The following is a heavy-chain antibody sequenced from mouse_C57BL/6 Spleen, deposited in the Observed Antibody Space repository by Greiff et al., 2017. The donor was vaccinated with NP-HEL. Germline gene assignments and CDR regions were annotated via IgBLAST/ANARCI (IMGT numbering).Heavy chain of an antibody. J-gene: IGHJ4*01. D-gene: IGHD1-1*02. CDR1: GYTFTSYW. Sequence: QVQLQQPGAELVMPGASVKLSCKASGYTFTSYWMHWVKQRPGQGLEWIGEIDPSDSYTNHNQKFKGKSTLTVDKSSSTAYMQLSSLTSEDSAVYYCAILMEDYAMDYWGQGTSVTVSS. CDR3: AILMEDYAMDY. CDR2: IDPSDSYT. V-gene: IGHV1-69*01.